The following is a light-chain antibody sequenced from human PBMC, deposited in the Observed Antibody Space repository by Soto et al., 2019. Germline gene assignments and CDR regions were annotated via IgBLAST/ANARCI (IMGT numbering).Light chain of an antibody. CDR1: SSNVGGNP. J-gene: IGLJ1*01. CDR3: SSYTSSSTRYV. Sequence: HSALTQPPSASGTPGQRVTISWSGGSSNVGGNPVNWYQHVPTTAPKLLIYTNTQRPSGVPDRFSGSKSGTSASLAISGLQSEDEADYYCSSYTSSSTRYVFGTGTKVTVL. V-gene: IGLV1-44*01. CDR2: TNT.